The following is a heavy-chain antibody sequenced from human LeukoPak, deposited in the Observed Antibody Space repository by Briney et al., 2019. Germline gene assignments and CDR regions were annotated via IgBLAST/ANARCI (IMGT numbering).Heavy chain of an antibody. D-gene: IGHD3-22*01. V-gene: IGHV4-39*01. CDR1: GGSISSSSYY. CDR2: IYYGGST. Sequence: SETLSLTCTVSGGSISSSSYYWGWIRQPPGKGLGWIESIYYGGSTYYNPSLKSRVTISVDTSTNQFSLKLSSVTAADTAVYYCARHYPSWDSSGYYLPYYFDYWCQGTLVTVSS. CDR3: ARHYPSWDSSGYYLPYYFDY. J-gene: IGHJ4*02.